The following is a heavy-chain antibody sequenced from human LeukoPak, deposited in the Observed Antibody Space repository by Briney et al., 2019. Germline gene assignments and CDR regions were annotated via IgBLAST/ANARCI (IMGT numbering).Heavy chain of an antibody. V-gene: IGHV1-3*01. J-gene: IGHJ4*02. CDR3: ARALEHYYDSSGYNGPIDY. CDR1: GYTFTSYA. D-gene: IGHD3-22*01. Sequence: ASVKVSCKASGYTFTSYAMHWVRQAPGQRLEWMGWINAGNGNTKYSQKFQGRVTITRDTSASTAYMELSSLRSEDTAVYYCARALEHYYDSSGYNGPIDYWGQGTLVTVSS. CDR2: INAGNGNT.